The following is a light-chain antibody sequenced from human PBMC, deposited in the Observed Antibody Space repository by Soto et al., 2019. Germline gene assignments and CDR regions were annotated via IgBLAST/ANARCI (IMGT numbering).Light chain of an antibody. Sequence: DIQMTQSPSSLSASVGDRGTITCQASQDIHNYLNWYQQKPVKAPNLLIYDASNLETGVPSRFSGSGSRKDFTFTISSLQPEYITTYYCQQYANLPLTFGGGTKVEIK. CDR3: QQYANLPLT. J-gene: IGKJ4*01. CDR2: DAS. V-gene: IGKV1-33*01. CDR1: QDIHNY.